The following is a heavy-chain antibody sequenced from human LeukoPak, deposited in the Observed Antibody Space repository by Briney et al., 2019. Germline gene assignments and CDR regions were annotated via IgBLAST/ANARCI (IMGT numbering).Heavy chain of an antibody. CDR1: GGPINSSSYY. V-gene: IGHV4-39*01. D-gene: IGHD6-13*01. Sequence: SETLSLTCTVSGGPINSSSYYWGWIRQPPGKGLEWIGSIYYSGSTYYNPSLKCRVTISVDTSKNQFSLKLSSVTAADTAVYYCCDGSSSYFDYWGQGTLVTVSS. CDR3: CDGSSSYFDY. J-gene: IGHJ4*02. CDR2: IYYSGST.